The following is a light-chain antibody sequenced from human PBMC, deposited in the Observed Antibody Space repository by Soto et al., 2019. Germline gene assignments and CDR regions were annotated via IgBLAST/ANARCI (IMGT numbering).Light chain of an antibody. CDR1: SSDVGSYNL. J-gene: IGLJ1*01. V-gene: IGLV2-23*01. Sequence: QSALTQPASVSGSPGQSITISCTGTSSDVGSYNLVSWYQQHPGKAPKLMIYEGSKRPSGVSNRFSGSKSGNTASLTISGLQAEDEADYYCCSYAGTNNPYVFGTGTQLTVL. CDR3: CSYAGTNNPYV. CDR2: EGS.